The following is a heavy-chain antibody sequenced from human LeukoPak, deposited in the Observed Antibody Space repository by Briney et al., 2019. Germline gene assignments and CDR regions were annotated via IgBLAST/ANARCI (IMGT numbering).Heavy chain of an antibody. CDR3: TTAKPWIRAFDY. D-gene: IGHD5-18*01. Sequence: PGGSLRLSCAASGFTFSNAWMSWVRQAPGKGLEWVGRIKSKTDGGTTDYAAPVKGRFTISRDDSKNTLYLQMNSLKTEDTAVYYCTTAKPWIRAFDYWGQGTLVTVSS. J-gene: IGHJ4*02. CDR1: GFTFSNAW. CDR2: IKSKTDGGTT. V-gene: IGHV3-15*01.